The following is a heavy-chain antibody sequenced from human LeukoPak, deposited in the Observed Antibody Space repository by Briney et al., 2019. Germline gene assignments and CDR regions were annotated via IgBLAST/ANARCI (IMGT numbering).Heavy chain of an antibody. CDR3: ASSRLQTLNWFDP. CDR2: IYYSGST. Sequence: GSLRLSCAASGFTFSSYEMNWVRQAPGKGLEWIGYIYYSGSTNYNPSLKSRVTISVDTSKNQFSLKLSSVTAADTAVYYCASSRLQTLNWFDPWGQGTLVTVSS. J-gene: IGHJ5*02. V-gene: IGHV4-59*01. CDR1: GFTFSSYE. D-gene: IGHD4-11*01.